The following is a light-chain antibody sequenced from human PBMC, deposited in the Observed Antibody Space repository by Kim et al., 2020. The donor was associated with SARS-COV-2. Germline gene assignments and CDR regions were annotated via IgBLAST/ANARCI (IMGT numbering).Light chain of an antibody. Sequence: EVVMTQSPATLSLSLGERASLSCRASHDVGTDLAWYQQRPGQGPRLLIYYASTRATDIPARFSGSGSGTDFTLTISSLQSEDFAVYYCQQYKYWPPITFGGGTKLEI. CDR2: YAS. CDR1: HDVGTD. J-gene: IGKJ4*01. CDR3: QQYKYWPPIT. V-gene: IGKV3-15*01.